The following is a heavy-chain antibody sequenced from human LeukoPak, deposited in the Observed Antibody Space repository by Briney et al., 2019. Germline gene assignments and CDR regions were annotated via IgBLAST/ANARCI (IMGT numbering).Heavy chain of an antibody. CDR2: RQPGNVS. V-gene: IGHV3-53*01. CDR1: EFGVSVHH. Sequence: GGSLRLSCAVSEFGVSVHHMAWVRQAPGKGLEWVSVRQPGNVSYYADSVKGRFTTSTDNSKNILYLQIKDLRAEDTALYYCARERDYDTYFDYWGQGTLVIVSS. J-gene: IGHJ4*02. D-gene: IGHD3-22*01. CDR3: ARERDYDTYFDY.